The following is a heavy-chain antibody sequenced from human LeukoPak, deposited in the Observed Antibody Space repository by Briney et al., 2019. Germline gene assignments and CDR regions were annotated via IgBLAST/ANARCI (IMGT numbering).Heavy chain of an antibody. CDR2: IRNKVYGGTA. V-gene: IGHV3-49*03. CDR1: GFTFSDYA. J-gene: IGHJ4*02. CDR3: TREKRYFDWFQADY. Sequence: GGSLRLSCPASGFTFSDYAMSWFRQAPGKGLAWVCFIRNKVYGGTAEYAASVKGRFTISRDDSKPIAYLQMNSLKTEDTAEYYCTREKRYFDWFQADYWVQGTLVTVSS. D-gene: IGHD3-9*01.